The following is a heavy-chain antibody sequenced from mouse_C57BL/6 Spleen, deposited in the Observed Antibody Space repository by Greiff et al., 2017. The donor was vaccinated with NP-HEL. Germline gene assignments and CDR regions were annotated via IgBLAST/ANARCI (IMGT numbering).Heavy chain of an antibody. D-gene: IGHD2-4*01. CDR2: IDPETGGT. CDR3: FRKIYDYVLFDY. CDR1: GYTFTDYE. Sequence: QVQLQQSGAELVRPGASVTLSCKASGYTFTDYEMHWVKQTPVHGLEWIGAIDPETGGTAYNQKFKGKAILTADKSSSTAYMELRSLTSEDSAVYYCFRKIYDYVLFDYWGQGTTLTVSS. V-gene: IGHV1-15*01. J-gene: IGHJ2*01.